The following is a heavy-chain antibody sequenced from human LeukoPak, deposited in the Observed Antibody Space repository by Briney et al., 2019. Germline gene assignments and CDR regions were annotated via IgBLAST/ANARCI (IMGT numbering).Heavy chain of an antibody. CDR2: IYTSGST. J-gene: IGHJ4*02. D-gene: IGHD3-22*01. Sequence: SETLSLTCTVYSGFIISYYSSWIRQPAGKGLEWIGRIYTSGSTNYNPSLKSRVTISVDKSKNQFSPKLSSVTAADTCVPKSPRDVGYYDSSVYYSVRYFDYWGQGTLVTVSS. V-gene: IGHV4-4*07. CDR3: PRDVGYYDSSVYYSVRYFDY. CDR1: SGFIISYY.